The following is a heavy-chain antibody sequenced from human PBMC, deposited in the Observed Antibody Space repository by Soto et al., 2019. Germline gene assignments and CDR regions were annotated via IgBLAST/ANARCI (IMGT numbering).Heavy chain of an antibody. CDR1: GGSFSGYY. D-gene: IGHD6-19*01. CDR3: ARGRGAVAGYYYYYGMDV. V-gene: IGHV4-34*01. J-gene: IGHJ6*02. CDR2: INHSGST. Sequence: SETLSLTCAVYGGSFSGYYWRWTRQPPGKGLEWIGEINHSGSTNYNPSLKSRVTISVDTSKNQFSLKLSSVTAADTAVYYCARGRGAVAGYYYYYGMDVWGQGTTVT.